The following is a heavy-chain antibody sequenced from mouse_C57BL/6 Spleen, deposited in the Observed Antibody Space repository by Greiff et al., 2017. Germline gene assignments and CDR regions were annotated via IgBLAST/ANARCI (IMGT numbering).Heavy chain of an antibody. Sequence: QVQLQQPGTELVKPGASVKLSCKASGYTFTSYWMHWVKQRPGQGLEWIGKIHPSNGGTYYNKKFKIKATLTVDKSSSTAYTQLSSLTSEDSAVYCCARGFSAWFAYWGQGTLVTVSA. CDR3: ARGFSAWFAY. D-gene: IGHD3-1*01. CDR2: IHPSNGGT. CDR1: GYTFTSYW. V-gene: IGHV1-53*01. J-gene: IGHJ3*01.